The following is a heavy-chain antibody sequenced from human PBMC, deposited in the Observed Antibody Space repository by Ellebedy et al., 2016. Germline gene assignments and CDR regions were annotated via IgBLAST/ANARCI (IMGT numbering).Heavy chain of an antibody. Sequence: ASVKVSXXASGYTFTSYYMHWVRQAPGQGLEWMGIINPSGGSTSYAQKFQGRVTMTRDTSTSTVYMELSSLRSEDTAVYYCARAHYYDSSGTYGMDVWGQGTTVTVSS. V-gene: IGHV1-46*01. CDR1: GYTFTSYY. J-gene: IGHJ6*02. CDR2: INPSGGST. D-gene: IGHD3-22*01. CDR3: ARAHYYDSSGTYGMDV.